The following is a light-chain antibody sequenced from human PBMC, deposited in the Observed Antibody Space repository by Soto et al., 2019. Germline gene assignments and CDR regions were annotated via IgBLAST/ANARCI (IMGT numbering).Light chain of an antibody. V-gene: IGKV1-5*03. CDR2: KAS. CDR3: QQYNNYPYT. CDR1: QTINRW. Sequence: DLQMTQSPSTKSASVGDRVTITCRASQTINRWLAWYQQKPGKAPKLLIYKASSLESGVPSRFSGSGSGTEFTLTINSMQPDDFATYYFQQYNNYPYTFGQGTKLAIK. J-gene: IGKJ2*01.